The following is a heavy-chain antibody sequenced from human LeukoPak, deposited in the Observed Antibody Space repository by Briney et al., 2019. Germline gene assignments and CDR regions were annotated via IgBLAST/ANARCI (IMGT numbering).Heavy chain of an antibody. D-gene: IGHD6-13*01. CDR1: GGSISSYY. V-gene: IGHV4-59*08. J-gene: IGHJ4*02. CDR3: AGPGYSSSSGPFDY. CDR2: IYYSGST. Sequence: SETLSLTCTVSGGSISSYYWSWIRQPPGKGLEWIGYIYYSGSTNYNPSLKSRVTISVDTSKNQFSLKLSSVTAADTAVYYCAGPGYSSSSGPFDYWGQGTLVTVSS.